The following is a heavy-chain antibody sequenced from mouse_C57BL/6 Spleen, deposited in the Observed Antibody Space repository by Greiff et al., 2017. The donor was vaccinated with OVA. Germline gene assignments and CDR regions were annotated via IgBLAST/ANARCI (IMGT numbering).Heavy chain of an antibody. Sequence: VQLQQSGPGLVQPSQSLSITCTVSGFSLTSYGVHWVRQSPGKGLEWLGVIWRGGSTDYNAAFMSRLSITKDNSKSQVFFKMNSLQADDAAIYYCAKTFHDENYAMDYWGQGTSVTVSS. CDR3: AKTFHDENYAMDY. V-gene: IGHV2-5*01. CDR2: IWRGGST. J-gene: IGHJ4*01. CDR1: GFSLTSYG. D-gene: IGHD2-12*01.